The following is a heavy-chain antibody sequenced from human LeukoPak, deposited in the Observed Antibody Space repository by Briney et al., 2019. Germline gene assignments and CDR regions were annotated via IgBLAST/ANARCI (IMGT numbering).Heavy chain of an antibody. CDR1: GGSISSYY. V-gene: IGHV4-59*08. CDR3: AGLRYFDWLSAGAYYYYGMDV. Sequence: SETLSLTCTVSGGSISSYYWSWNRQPPGKGLEWIGYIYYSGSTNYNPSLKSRVTISVDTSKNQFSLKLSSVTAADTAVYYCAGLRYFDWLSAGAYYYYGMDVWGQGTTVTVSS. J-gene: IGHJ6*02. CDR2: IYYSGST. D-gene: IGHD3-9*01.